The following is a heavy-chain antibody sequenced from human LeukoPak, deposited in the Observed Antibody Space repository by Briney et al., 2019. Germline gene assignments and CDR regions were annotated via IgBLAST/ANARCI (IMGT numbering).Heavy chain of an antibody. CDR1: GFIFSSFS. V-gene: IGHV3-21*01. J-gene: IGHJ4*02. D-gene: IGHD6-19*01. CDR2: IGSRSSYI. CDR3: TRDHYTGWYYFDH. Sequence: RLSXXXSGFIFSSFSMNWVRLAPGKGLEWXXSIGSRSSYIYYADSVKGRFTISRDDAKNSLYLQMNSLRAEDTAVYYCTRDHYTGWYYFDHWGQGTLVTVSS.